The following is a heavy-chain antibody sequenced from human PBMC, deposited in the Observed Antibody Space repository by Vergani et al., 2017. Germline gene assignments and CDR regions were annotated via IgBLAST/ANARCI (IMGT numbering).Heavy chain of an antibody. V-gene: IGHV1-18*01. J-gene: IGHJ5*02. CDR3: ARLGYSYGYWGWFDP. CDR1: GYTFTSYG. CDR2: ISAYNGNT. Sequence: QVQLVQSGAEVKKPGASVKVSCKASGYTFTSYGISWVRLAPGQGLEWMGWISAYNGNTNYAQTLQGRVTMTTDTSTSTAYMELRSLRSDDTAVYYCARLGYSYGYWGWFDPWGQGTLVTVSS. D-gene: IGHD5-18*01.